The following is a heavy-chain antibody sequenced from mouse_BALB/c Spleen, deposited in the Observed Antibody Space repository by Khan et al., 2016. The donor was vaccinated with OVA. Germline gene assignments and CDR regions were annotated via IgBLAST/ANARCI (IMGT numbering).Heavy chain of an antibody. CDR3: ARHNVRTFAY. D-gene: IGHD3-2*02. V-gene: IGHV5-9-3*01. J-gene: IGHJ3*01. CDR1: GFTFSSYA. CDR2: INSDGAYT. Sequence: EVELVESGGGLVKPGGSLKLSCAASGFTFSSYAVSWVRQTPEKRLEWVATINSDGAYTYYPDSVKGRFTISRDNAMNTLYLQMSRLRSEDTAMYYCARHNVRTFAYWGQGTLVTVSA.